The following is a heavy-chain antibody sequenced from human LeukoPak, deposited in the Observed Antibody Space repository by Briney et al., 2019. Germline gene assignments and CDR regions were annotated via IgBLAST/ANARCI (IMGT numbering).Heavy chain of an antibody. CDR1: GGSINSFY. CDR3: ARVRAGALDY. D-gene: IGHD1-26*01. CDR2: IHSNGGT. V-gene: IGHV4-59*01. Sequence: PSEPLSLTCSVSGGSINSFYWSWIRQPPGKGLEWIGYIHSNGGTNYNPSLKSRVTISVDTSKNQFSLKLSSVTAADTAVYYCARVRAGALDYWGQGTLVTVSS. J-gene: IGHJ4*02.